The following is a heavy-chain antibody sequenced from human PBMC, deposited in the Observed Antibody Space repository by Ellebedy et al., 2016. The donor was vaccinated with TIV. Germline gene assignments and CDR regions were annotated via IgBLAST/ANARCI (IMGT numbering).Heavy chain of an antibody. CDR2: ISSSSSTI. Sequence: GESLKISXAASGFTFRSYSMNWVRQAPGKGLEWVSYISSSSSTIYYADSVKGRFTISRDNARNSLYLQMNSLRAEDTAVYYCARDSSYCRSSDCRGDAFDIWGQGTVVTVSS. J-gene: IGHJ3*02. D-gene: IGHD2-2*01. CDR3: ARDSSYCRSSDCRGDAFDI. V-gene: IGHV3-48*01. CDR1: GFTFRSYS.